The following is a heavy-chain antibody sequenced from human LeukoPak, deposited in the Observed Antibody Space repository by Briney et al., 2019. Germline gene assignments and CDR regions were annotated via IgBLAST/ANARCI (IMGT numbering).Heavy chain of an antibody. CDR1: GGSISSVGYY. V-gene: IGHV4-31*03. Sequence: SQTLSLTCTVSGGSISSVGYYRSWIRQHPGKGLEWMGYIYYSGSTYYNPSLKSRVTISVDTSKNQFSLKLSSVTAAVTAVYYCAREQRMVRGVITLDYWGQGTLVTVSS. D-gene: IGHD3-10*01. CDR2: IYYSGST. CDR3: AREQRMVRGVITLDY. J-gene: IGHJ4*02.